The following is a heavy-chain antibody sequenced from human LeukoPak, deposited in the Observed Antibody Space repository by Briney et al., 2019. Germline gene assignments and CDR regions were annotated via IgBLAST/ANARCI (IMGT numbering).Heavy chain of an antibody. Sequence: SETLSLTCTVSGGSISSYYWSWIRQPPGKGLEWIGYIYTSGSTNYNPSLKSRVTISVDTSKNQFSLKLSSVTAADTAVYYCARGARLGYYYYYMDVWGKGTTVTDSS. CDR2: IYTSGST. CDR3: ARGARLGYYYYYMDV. J-gene: IGHJ6*03. CDR1: GGSISSYY. V-gene: IGHV4-4*09. D-gene: IGHD4/OR15-4a*01.